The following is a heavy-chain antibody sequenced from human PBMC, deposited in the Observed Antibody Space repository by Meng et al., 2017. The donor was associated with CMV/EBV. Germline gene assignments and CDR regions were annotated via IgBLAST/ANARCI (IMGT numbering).Heavy chain of an antibody. CDR1: GYTFTGYD. D-gene: IGHD6-13*01. V-gene: IGHV1-8*03. Sequence: ASVKVSCKASGYTFTGYDINWVRQATGQGLEWMGWMNPNSGNTGYAQKFQGRVTITRNSSISTAYMELSSLRSEDTAVYYCARVGPRSSSSRGYFDYWGQGTLVTVSS. J-gene: IGHJ4*02. CDR3: ARVGPRSSSSRGYFDY. CDR2: MNPNSGNT.